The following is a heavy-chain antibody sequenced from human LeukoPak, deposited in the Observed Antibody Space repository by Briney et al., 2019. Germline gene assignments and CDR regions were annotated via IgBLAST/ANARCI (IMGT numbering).Heavy chain of an antibody. CDR1: GFTFSSYW. Sequence: GGSLRLSCAGSGFTFSSYWMHWVRQAPGKGLVWVSRINTDGSTTNYADSVKGRFTISRDNAKNTLYLQMNSLRAEDTSVYYCAQMATPFWGQGTLVTVSS. D-gene: IGHD5-24*01. CDR2: INTDGSTT. J-gene: IGHJ4*02. V-gene: IGHV3-74*01. CDR3: AQMATPF.